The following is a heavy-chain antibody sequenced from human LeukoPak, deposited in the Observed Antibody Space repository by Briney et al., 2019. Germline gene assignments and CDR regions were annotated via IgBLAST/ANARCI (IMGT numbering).Heavy chain of an antibody. CDR3: AKSDSSGWFDP. V-gene: IGHV1-69*13. D-gene: IGHD2-21*02. Sequence: ASVKVSCKASGGTFSSYAISWVRQAPGQGLEWMGGIIPIFGTAIYAQKFQGRVTITADESTSTAYMELSSLRSEDTAVYYCAKSDSSGWFDPWGQGTLVTVSS. CDR1: GGTFSSYA. CDR2: IIPIFGTA. J-gene: IGHJ5*02.